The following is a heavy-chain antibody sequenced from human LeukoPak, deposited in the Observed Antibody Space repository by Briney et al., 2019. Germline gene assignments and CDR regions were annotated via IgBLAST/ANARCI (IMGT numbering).Heavy chain of an antibody. V-gene: IGHV1-69*04. D-gene: IGHD1-26*01. CDR3: ARSNSGSYIDYGMDV. CDR1: GGTSSSYA. Sequence: SVKVSCKASGGTSSSYAISWVRQAPGQGLEWMGRIIPILGIANYAQKFQGRVTITADKSTSTAYMELSSLRSEDTAVYYCARSNSGSYIDYGMDVWGQGTTVTVSS. CDR2: IIPILGIA. J-gene: IGHJ6*02.